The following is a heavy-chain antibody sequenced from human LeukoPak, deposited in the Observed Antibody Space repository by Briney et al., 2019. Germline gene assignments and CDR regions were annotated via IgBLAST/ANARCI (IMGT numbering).Heavy chain of an antibody. Sequence: SETLSLTCTVSGGSISSGDYYWSWIRQPPGKGLEWIGYIYYSGSTYYNPSLKSRVTISVDTSKNQFSLKPSSVTAADTAVYYCARGGQYSGSYSFDYWGQGTLVTVSS. J-gene: IGHJ4*02. CDR3: ARGGQYSGSYSFDY. V-gene: IGHV4-30-4*01. D-gene: IGHD1-26*01. CDR1: GGSISSGDYY. CDR2: IYYSGST.